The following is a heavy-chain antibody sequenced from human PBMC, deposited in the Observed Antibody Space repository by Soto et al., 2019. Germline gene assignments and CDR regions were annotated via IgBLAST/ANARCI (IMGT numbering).Heavy chain of an antibody. Sequence: QVRLEESGPGLVKPSETLSLICSVSGGSVNNANYFWNWIRHHPENGLEWIGYIYYSGSTPYNPSFKNRATLSIYTSKNQCSLRLNSVTVADTAVYFCARDADYGGSRGGMDVWGRGTTVTVSS. J-gene: IGHJ6*02. V-gene: IGHV4-31*03. CDR1: GGSVNNANYF. CDR3: ARDADYGGSRGGMDV. D-gene: IGHD4-17*01. CDR2: IYYSGST.